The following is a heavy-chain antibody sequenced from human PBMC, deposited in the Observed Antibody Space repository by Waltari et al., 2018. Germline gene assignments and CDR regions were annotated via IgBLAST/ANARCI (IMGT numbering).Heavy chain of an antibody. V-gene: IGHV3-43*01. Sequence: EVQLVESGGVVVQPGGSLRLSCAASGFTFDDYTMHWVRQAPGKGLEWVSLMSWDGGSTYYADSVKGRFTISRDNSRNTLNLQMDSLRVEDTAVYHCTKRYCDRDRCYGLDNWGQGTLVTVSS. CDR3: TKRYCDRDRCYGLDN. CDR1: GFTFDDYT. J-gene: IGHJ4*02. D-gene: IGHD2-15*01. CDR2: MSWDGGST.